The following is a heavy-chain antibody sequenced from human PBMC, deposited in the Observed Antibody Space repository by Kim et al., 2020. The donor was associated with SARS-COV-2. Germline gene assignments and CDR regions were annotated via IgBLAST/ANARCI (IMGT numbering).Heavy chain of an antibody. D-gene: IGHD4-17*01. CDR1: GYTFTSYY. CDR3: ARDFTVTTNSDYYYYGMDV. CDR2: INPSGGST. J-gene: IGHJ6*02. Sequence: ASVKVSCKASGYTFTSYYMHWVRQAPGQGLEWMGIINPSGGSTSYAQKFQGRVTMTRDTSTSTVYMELSSLRSEDTAVYYCARDFTVTTNSDYYYYGMDVWDQGTTVTVSS. V-gene: IGHV1-46*01.